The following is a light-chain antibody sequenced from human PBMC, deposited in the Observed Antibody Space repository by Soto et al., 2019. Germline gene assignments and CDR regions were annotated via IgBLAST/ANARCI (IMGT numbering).Light chain of an antibody. Sequence: QSVLTQPPSVSAAPGQKVTISCFGSSSNIGNNYVSWYQQLPGTAPKLLIYDNNNRPSGIPDRFSGSKSGTSATLGITRLQTGDEADYYCGTWDTSLSAVVFGGGTKLTVL. CDR2: DNN. V-gene: IGLV1-51*01. CDR1: SSNIGNNY. J-gene: IGLJ2*01. CDR3: GTWDTSLSAVV.